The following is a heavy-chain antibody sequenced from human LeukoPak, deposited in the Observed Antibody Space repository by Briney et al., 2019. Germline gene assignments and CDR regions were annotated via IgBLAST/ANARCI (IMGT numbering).Heavy chain of an antibody. J-gene: IGHJ6*02. CDR2: IYYSGST. CDR1: GGSVSSGNYF. D-gene: IGHD3-3*01. Sequence: SETLSLTCTVSGGSVSSGNYFWTWIRQPPGKGLEWIGYIYYSGSTNYNPSLKSRVTISVDTSKNQFSLKLSSVIAADTAVYYCARMSALYYYYGMDVWGQGTTVTVSS. V-gene: IGHV4-61*01. CDR3: ARMSALYYYYGMDV.